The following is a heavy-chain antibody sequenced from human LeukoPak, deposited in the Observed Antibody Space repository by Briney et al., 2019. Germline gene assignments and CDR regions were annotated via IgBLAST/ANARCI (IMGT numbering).Heavy chain of an antibody. CDR2: ISAYNGNT. D-gene: IGHD3-10*01. V-gene: IGHV1-18*01. J-gene: IGHJ5*02. CDR1: GYTFTSYG. Sequence: ASVKDSCEASGYTFTSYGISWVRQAPGQGLEWMGWISAYNGNTNYAQKLQGRATMTTDTSTSTAYMELRSLRSDDTAVYYCAEWTMVRGENWFDPWGQGTLVTVSS. CDR3: AEWTMVRGENWFDP.